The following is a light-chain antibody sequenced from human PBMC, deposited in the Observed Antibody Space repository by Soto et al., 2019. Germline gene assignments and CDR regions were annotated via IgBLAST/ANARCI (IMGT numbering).Light chain of an antibody. Sequence: DIQMTQSPSSLSASIGDRVTITCRASQTVNTYLHWYQQKPGKAPKLLIYAAPNLQSGVPSRFSGSGSGTNFTLSLNSLQPEDFATYYCQQGYSNPWTFGQGTKVEIK. CDR3: QQGYSNPWT. CDR2: AAP. V-gene: IGKV1-39*01. CDR1: QTVNTY. J-gene: IGKJ1*01.